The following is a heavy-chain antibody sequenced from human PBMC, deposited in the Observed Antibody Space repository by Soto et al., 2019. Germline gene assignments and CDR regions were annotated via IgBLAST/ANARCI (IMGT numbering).Heavy chain of an antibody. CDR3: ARDRSDDYYDSSGYRF. J-gene: IGHJ4*02. D-gene: IGHD3-22*01. CDR1: GFTFSSYS. CDR2: ISSSSSYI. V-gene: IGHV3-21*01. Sequence: GGSLRLSCAASGFTFSSYSMNWVRQAPGKGLEWVSSISSSSSYIYYADSVKGRFTISRDNAKNSLYLQMNSLRAEDTAVYYCARDRSDDYYDSSGYRFWGQGXLVTVYS.